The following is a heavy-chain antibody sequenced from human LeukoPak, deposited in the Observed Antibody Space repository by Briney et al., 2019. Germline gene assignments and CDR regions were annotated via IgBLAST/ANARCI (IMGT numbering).Heavy chain of an antibody. Sequence: GGSLRLSCAASGFTFSSYGMHWVRQAPGKGLEWVAFIRYDGSNKYYADSVKGRFTISGDNSKNTLYLQMNSLRAEDTAVYYCAKDSLVITFGGVIVKGGYYFDYWGQGTLVTVSS. D-gene: IGHD3-16*02. J-gene: IGHJ4*02. CDR1: GFTFSSYG. CDR3: AKDSLVITFGGVIVKGGYYFDY. CDR2: IRYDGSNK. V-gene: IGHV3-30*02.